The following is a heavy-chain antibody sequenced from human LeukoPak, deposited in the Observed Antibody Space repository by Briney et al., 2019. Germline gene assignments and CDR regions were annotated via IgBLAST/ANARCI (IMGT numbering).Heavy chain of an antibody. CDR1: GVSISSNTIY. D-gene: IGHD1-26*01. CDR2: IYYSGRA. Sequence: SETLSLTCNVFGVSISSNTIYWGWIRQPPGLGLEWIGSIYYSGRAYYNPSLKGRVSMSVDTSKNQFSLKLSSVIAADTAVYYCARVVGANAPFEGWGLGTLVTVSS. CDR3: ARVVGANAPFEG. J-gene: IGHJ4*02. V-gene: IGHV4-39*07.